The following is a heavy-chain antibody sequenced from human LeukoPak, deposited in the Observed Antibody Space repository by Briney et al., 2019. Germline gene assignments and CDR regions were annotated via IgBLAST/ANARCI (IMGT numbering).Heavy chain of an antibody. J-gene: IGHJ4*02. CDR1: GGSISSSSYY. D-gene: IGHD5-18*01. Sequence: SETLSLTCTVSGGSISSSSYYWGWIRQPPGKGLEWIGSIYYSGSTYYNPSLKSRVTISVDASKNQFSLKLSSVTAADTAVYYCARDTAILYYFDYWGQGTLVTVSS. CDR3: ARDTAILYYFDY. V-gene: IGHV4-39*02. CDR2: IYYSGST.